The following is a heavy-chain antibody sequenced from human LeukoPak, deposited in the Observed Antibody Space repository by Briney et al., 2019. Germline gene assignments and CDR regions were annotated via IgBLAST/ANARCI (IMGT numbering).Heavy chain of an antibody. CDR3: ARALSSISHAFDI. Sequence: GGSLRHSCAASGFTFSSYAMHWVRQAPGKGLEWVAVISYDGSNKYYADSVKGRFTISRDNSKNTLYLQMNSLRAEDTAVYYCARALSSISHAFDIWGQGTMVTVSS. CDR1: GFTFSSYA. V-gene: IGHV3-30*04. CDR2: ISYDGSNK. D-gene: IGHD2/OR15-2a*01. J-gene: IGHJ3*02.